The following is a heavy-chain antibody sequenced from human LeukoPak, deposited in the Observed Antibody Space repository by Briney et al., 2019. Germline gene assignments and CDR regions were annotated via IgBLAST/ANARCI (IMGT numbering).Heavy chain of an antibody. CDR3: AKAQRARTNSSSWSYFDF. V-gene: IGHV3-23*01. J-gene: IGHJ4*02. CDR2: ISGSGGST. Sequence: TGGSLRLSCAASGFTFSSYAMNWVRQAPGKGLEWVSAISGSGGSTYYADSVKGRFTISRDNSKNTLYLQMNSLRAEDTAVYYCAKAQRARTNSSSWSYFDFWGQGTLVTVSS. CDR1: GFTFSSYA. D-gene: IGHD6-13*01.